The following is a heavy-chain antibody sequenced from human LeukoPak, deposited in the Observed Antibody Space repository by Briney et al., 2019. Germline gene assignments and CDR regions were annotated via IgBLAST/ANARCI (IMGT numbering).Heavy chain of an antibody. CDR1: GGSISSSSYY. Sequence: PSETLSLTCTVSGGSISSSSYYWGWIRQPPGMGLECIGSIYYSGSTYYNPSLKSRVTISVDTSKNQFSLKLSSVTAADTAVYYCARPYYYDSSGYPDAFDIWGQGTMVTVSS. CDR2: IYYSGST. J-gene: IGHJ3*02. CDR3: ARPYYYDSSGYPDAFDI. D-gene: IGHD3-22*01. V-gene: IGHV4-39*07.